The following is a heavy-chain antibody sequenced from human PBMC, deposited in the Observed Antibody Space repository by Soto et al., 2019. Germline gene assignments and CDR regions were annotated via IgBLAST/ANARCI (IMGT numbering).Heavy chain of an antibody. CDR2: IYYSGST. Sequence: KDSDTRSLTRTVSGGAISSYDWSAIRQPPGKGLGWIGYIYYSGSTNYNPSLKSRVTISVDTSKNQFSLKLSSVTAADTAVYYCARDGRPHSSSWPNWFDPWGQGTLVTVSS. V-gene: IGHV4-59*01. J-gene: IGHJ5*02. CDR1: GGAISSYD. CDR3: ARDGRPHSSSWPNWFDP. D-gene: IGHD6-13*01.